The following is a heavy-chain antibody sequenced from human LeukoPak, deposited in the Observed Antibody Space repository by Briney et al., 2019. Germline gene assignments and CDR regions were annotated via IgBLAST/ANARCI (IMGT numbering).Heavy chain of an antibody. V-gene: IGHV1-46*01. D-gene: IGHD6-13*01. CDR3: ARVVIAATGPGYFDY. CDR2: INPSGGST. CDR1: GYTFTSYY. J-gene: IGHJ4*02. Sequence: ASVKVSCKASGYTFTSYYMHWVRQAPGQGLEWMGIINPSGGSTSYAQKFQGRVTMTRDTSTSTVYMELSSLRSEDTAVYYCARVVIAATGPGYFDYWGQGTLVTVSS.